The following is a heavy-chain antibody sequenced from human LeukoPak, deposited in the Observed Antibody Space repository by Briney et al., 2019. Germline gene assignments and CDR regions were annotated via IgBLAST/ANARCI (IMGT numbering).Heavy chain of an antibody. D-gene: IGHD6-6*01. CDR3: ARFSSIAAAFDY. CDR1: GDFITAYY. Sequence: SETLSLTCTVSGDFITAYYWSWIRQPAGKGLEWIGRIYTSGSTNYNPSLKSRVTMSVDTSKNQFSLNLSSVTAADTAVYYCARFSSIAAAFDYWGQGTLVTVSS. J-gene: IGHJ4*02. CDR2: IYTSGST. V-gene: IGHV4-4*07.